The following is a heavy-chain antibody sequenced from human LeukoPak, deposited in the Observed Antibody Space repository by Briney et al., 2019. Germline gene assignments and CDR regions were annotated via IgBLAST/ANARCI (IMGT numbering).Heavy chain of an antibody. CDR3: AKEHYYDSSGYYVNHAFDI. J-gene: IGHJ3*02. V-gene: IGHV3-30*18. Sequence: GGSLRLSCAASGFTFSSCGMHWVRQAPGKGLEWVAVISYDGSNKYYADSVKGRFTISRDNSKNTLYLQMNSLRAEDTAVYYCAKEHYYDSSGYYVNHAFDIWGQGTMVTVSS. CDR1: GFTFSSCG. D-gene: IGHD3-22*01. CDR2: ISYDGSNK.